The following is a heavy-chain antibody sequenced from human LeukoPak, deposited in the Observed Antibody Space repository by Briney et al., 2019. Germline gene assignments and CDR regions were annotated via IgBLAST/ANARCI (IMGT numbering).Heavy chain of an antibody. J-gene: IGHJ4*02. V-gene: IGHV3-23*01. CDR3: AKRISSIAALLYDY. D-gene: IGHD6-6*01. CDR1: GFTFSSYA. CDR2: IGGSGGST. Sequence: GSLRLSCAASGFTFSSYAMSWVRQAPGKGLEWVSAIGGSGGSTYYADSVKGRFTISRDDSKNTLYLQMNSLRAEDTAVYYCAKRISSIAALLYDYWGQGTLVTVSS.